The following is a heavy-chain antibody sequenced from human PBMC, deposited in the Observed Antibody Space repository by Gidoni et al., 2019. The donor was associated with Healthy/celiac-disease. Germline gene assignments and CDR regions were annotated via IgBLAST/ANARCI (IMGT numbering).Heavy chain of an antibody. D-gene: IGHD4-4*01. CDR3: ARMSTVTGDFYYYYYGMDV. CDR2: IGTAGDT. J-gene: IGHJ6*02. Sequence: EVQLVESGGGLVQPGGSLRLSCAASGFTFSSYAMHWVRQATGKGLEWVSAIGTAGDTYYPGSVKGRFTISRENAKNSLYLQMNSLRAGDTAVYYCARMSTVTGDFYYYYYGMDVWGQGTTVTVSS. V-gene: IGHV3-13*01. CDR1: GFTFSSYA.